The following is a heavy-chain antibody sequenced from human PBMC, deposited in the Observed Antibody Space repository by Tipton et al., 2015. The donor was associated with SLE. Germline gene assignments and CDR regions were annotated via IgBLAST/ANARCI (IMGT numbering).Heavy chain of an antibody. Sequence: TLSLTCAVYGESFMGYYWSWIRQSPGKGLEWVGEINHSGSTNYNPSLESRVSLSVDVSRDQFSLKLSSVTAADTAVYYCARGGTYHDSSGNIDYWGQGPLVTASS. CDR2: INHSGST. CDR3: ARGGTYHDSSGNIDY. CDR1: GESFMGYY. J-gene: IGHJ4*02. V-gene: IGHV4-34*01. D-gene: IGHD3-22*01.